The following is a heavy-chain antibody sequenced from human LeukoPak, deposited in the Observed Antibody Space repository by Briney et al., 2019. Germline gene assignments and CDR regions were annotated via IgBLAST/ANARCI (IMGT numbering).Heavy chain of an antibody. CDR2: IYYSGST. CDR3: ARGLRVTTRRHYYYYMDV. CDR1: GGSISSYY. Sequence: SETLSLTCTVSGGSISSYYWSWIRQPPGKGLEWIGYIYYSGSTNYNPSLKSRVTISVDTSKNQFSLKLSSVTAADTAVYYCARGLRVTTRRHYYYYMDVWGKGTTVTVSS. D-gene: IGHD4-11*01. V-gene: IGHV4-59*08. J-gene: IGHJ6*03.